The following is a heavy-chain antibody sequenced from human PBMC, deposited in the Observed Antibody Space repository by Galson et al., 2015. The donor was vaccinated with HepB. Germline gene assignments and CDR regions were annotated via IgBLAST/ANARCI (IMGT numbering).Heavy chain of an antibody. Sequence: CAISEDSVSSNRAAWNWIRQSPSRGLEWLGGTYYRSKWFYGYAVSVKSRITINPDTSKNQFSLHLNSVTPEDTAVYYCARSAGDLDYWGQGTLVTVSS. CDR2: TYYRSKWFY. V-gene: IGHV6-1*01. CDR1: EDSVSSNRAA. J-gene: IGHJ4*02. CDR3: ARSAGDLDY. D-gene: IGHD7-27*01.